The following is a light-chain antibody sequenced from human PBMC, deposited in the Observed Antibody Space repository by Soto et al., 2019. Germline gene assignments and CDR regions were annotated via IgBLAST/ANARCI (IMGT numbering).Light chain of an antibody. V-gene: IGKV3-11*01. CDR1: QSVSSS. CDR3: QQRTDGWT. Sequence: EIVLTQSPATLSLSPGERATLSCRASQSVSSSLGWYQQKPGQPPRLLIYDASKRVTGIPARFSGSGSGTDFTLAISSLEPEDCAVYFCQQRTDGWTFGQGTKVEIK. J-gene: IGKJ1*01. CDR2: DAS.